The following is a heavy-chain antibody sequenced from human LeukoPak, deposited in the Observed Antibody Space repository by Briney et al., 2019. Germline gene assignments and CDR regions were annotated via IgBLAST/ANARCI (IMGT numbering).Heavy chain of an antibody. CDR1: GGSISSSNW. CDR3: ARGLPMYCSSTSCYGYFDY. D-gene: IGHD2-2*01. V-gene: IGHV4-4*02. Sequence: PSETLSLTCAVSGGSISSSNWWSWVRQPPGKGLEWIGEIYHSGSTNYNPSLKSRVTISVDKSKNQFSLKLSSVTAADTAVYYCARGLPMYCSSTSCYGYFDYWGQGTLVTVSS. CDR2: IYHSGST. J-gene: IGHJ4*02.